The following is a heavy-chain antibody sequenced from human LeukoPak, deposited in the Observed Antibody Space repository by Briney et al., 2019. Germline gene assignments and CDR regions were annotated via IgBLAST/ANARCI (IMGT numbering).Heavy chain of an antibody. J-gene: IGHJ5*02. CDR1: GYTFTSYG. V-gene: IGHV1-18*01. Sequence: ASVKVSCKASGYTFTSYGISWVRQAPGQGLEWMGWISAYNGNTNYAQKLQGRVTMTTDTSTSTAYMELRSLRSDDTAVYYCARAEPHVLLWFGESYNWFDPWGQGTLVTVSS. CDR2: ISAYNGNT. D-gene: IGHD3-10*01. CDR3: ARAEPHVLLWFGESYNWFDP.